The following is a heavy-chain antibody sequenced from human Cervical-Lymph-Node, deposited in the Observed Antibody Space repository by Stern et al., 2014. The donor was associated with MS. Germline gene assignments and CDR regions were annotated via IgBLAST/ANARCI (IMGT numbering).Heavy chain of an antibody. CDR1: GYTFTGYY. Sequence: VQLVESGAEVKKPGASVKVSCKASGYTFTGYYMHWVRQAPGQGLEWMGWVNPNRGGTNYAQKLQGWVTMTRDTSISTAYMELSRLRSDDTAVYYCAREGVGDPGRFDYWGQGTLVTVSS. V-gene: IGHV1-2*04. D-gene: IGHD1-26*01. CDR3: AREGVGDPGRFDY. CDR2: VNPNRGGT. J-gene: IGHJ4*02.